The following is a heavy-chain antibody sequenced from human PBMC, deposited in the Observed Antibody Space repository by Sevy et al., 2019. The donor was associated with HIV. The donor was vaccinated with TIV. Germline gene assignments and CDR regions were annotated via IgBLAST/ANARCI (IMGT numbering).Heavy chain of an antibody. J-gene: IGHJ4*02. CDR3: ARDPPYYDSSGYYD. V-gene: IGHV3-48*02. D-gene: IGHD3-22*01. Sequence: GGSLRLSCAASGFTFSSYSMNWVRQAPGKGLEWVSYISSSSSTKYYADSVKGRFTISRDNAKNSLYLQMNSLRDEDTAVYYCARDPPYYDSSGYYDWGQGTLVTVSS. CDR2: ISSSSSTK. CDR1: GFTFSSYS.